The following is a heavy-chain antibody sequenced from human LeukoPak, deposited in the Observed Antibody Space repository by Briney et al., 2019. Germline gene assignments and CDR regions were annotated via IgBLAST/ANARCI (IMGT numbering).Heavy chain of an antibody. Sequence: GGSLRLSCAASGFTFSSYAMHWVRQAPGKGLEYVSAISSNGGSTYYANSVKGRFTISRDNSTNTLYLQMGSLRAEDMAVYYCARGRGLYCSSTSCSSFDYWGQGTLVTVSS. D-gene: IGHD2-2*01. CDR1: GFTFSSYA. CDR3: ARGRGLYCSSTSCSSFDY. CDR2: ISSNGGST. V-gene: IGHV3-64*01. J-gene: IGHJ4*02.